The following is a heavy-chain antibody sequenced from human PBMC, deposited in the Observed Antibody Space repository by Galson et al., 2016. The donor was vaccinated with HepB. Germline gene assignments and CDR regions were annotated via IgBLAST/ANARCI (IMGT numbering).Heavy chain of an antibody. Sequence: TLSLTCTVSGASISSGGRYWSWIRQHPGKGLEWIAYMYYTGSTYYNPSLKSRVTISADTSQNKFSLRLSSVTAAGTAVDYCAGLDYYASGGDYWGQGTLVTVSS. CDR2: MYYTGST. J-gene: IGHJ4*02. CDR1: GASISSGGRY. V-gene: IGHV4-31*03. D-gene: IGHD3-10*01. CDR3: AGLDYYASGGDY.